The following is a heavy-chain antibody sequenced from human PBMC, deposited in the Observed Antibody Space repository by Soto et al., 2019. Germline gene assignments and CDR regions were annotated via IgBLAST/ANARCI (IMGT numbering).Heavy chain of an antibody. CDR1: GGSISSYY. CDR3: ARDRGIAAAGNAVFWDYYYGMDV. V-gene: IGHV4-59*01. CDR2: IYYSGST. J-gene: IGHJ6*02. Sequence: XATLSLTFTVSGGSISSYYWSWIRQPPGRGLEWIGYIYYSGSTNYNPSLKSRVTISVDTSKNQFSLKLSSVTAADTAVYYCARDRGIAAAGNAVFWDYYYGMDVWGQGTTVTVSS. D-gene: IGHD6-13*01.